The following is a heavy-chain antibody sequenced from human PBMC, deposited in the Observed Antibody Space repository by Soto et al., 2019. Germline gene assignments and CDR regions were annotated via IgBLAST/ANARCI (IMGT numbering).Heavy chain of an antibody. J-gene: IGHJ4*02. D-gene: IGHD6-13*01. CDR2: IDYRERT. CDR3: ARVLPGGQQRFDF. CDR1: GTSISVFY. V-gene: IGHV4-59*01. Sequence: QVQLQESGPGLVKPSETLSLTCTVSGTSISVFYWSWIRQPPGKGLEWIGYIDYRERTNYNPSLRSRVAMSVDTSKNQFSLRLNSVTAADTAVYYCARVLPGGQQRFDFWGQGTLATVSS.